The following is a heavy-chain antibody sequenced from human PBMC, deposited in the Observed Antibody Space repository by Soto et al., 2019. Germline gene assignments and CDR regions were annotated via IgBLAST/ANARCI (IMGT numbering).Heavy chain of an antibody. V-gene: IGHV1-3*01. CDR2: INAGNGNT. Sequence: GASVKVSCKASGYTFTSYAMHWVRQAPGQRLEWMGWINAGNGNTKYSQKFQGRVTITRDTSASTAYMELSGLRSEDTAVYYCARIVVVPAASWFDPWGQGTLVTVSS. J-gene: IGHJ5*02. CDR3: ARIVVVPAASWFDP. CDR1: GYTFTSYA. D-gene: IGHD2-2*01.